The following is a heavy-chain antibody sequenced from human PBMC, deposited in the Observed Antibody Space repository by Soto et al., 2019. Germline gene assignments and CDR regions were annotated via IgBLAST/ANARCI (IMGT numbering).Heavy chain of an antibody. CDR3: VRDDVGLGIDY. J-gene: IGHJ4*02. D-gene: IGHD1-26*01. CDR2: IYYSGST. V-gene: IGHV4-39*02. CDR1: GGSISSSSYY. Sequence: SETLSLTCTVSGGSISSSSYYWGWIRQPPGKGLEWIGSIYYSGSTYADSVKGRFTISRDNAKNMLYLQMNSLRAEDTAVYYCVRDDVGLGIDYWGLGTLVTVSS.